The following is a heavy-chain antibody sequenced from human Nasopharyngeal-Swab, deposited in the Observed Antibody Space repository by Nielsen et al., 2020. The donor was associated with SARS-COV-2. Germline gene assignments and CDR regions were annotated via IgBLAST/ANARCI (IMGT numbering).Heavy chain of an antibody. J-gene: IGHJ6*03. CDR2: IKQDGSEK. CDR3: ARDSTIAVAGTLLYYYYYYMDV. CDR1: GFTFSSYW. V-gene: IGHV3-7*01. Sequence: GESLKISCAASGFTFSSYWMSWVRQARGKGLEWVANIKQDGSEKYYVDSVKGRFTISRDNAKNSLYLQMNSLRAEDTAVYYCARDSTIAVAGTLLYYYYYYMDVWGKGTTVTVSS. D-gene: IGHD6-19*01.